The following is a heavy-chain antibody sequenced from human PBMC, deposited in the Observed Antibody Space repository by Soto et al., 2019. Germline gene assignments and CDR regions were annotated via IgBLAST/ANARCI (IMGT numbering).Heavy chain of an antibody. Sequence: VQLVESGGGVVQPGRSLRLSCAASGFTFSDYAMHWGRQAPGKGLEWVAVVSDDGRNTHYADSVKGRFTISRDSSKNTVSLEMTSRRAEDTAFYYCAKGGRQWLVTSDFNYWGVGALVTVSS. V-gene: IGHV3-30*18. D-gene: IGHD6-19*01. CDR2: VSDDGRNT. CDR1: GFTFSDYA. J-gene: IGHJ4*02. CDR3: AKGGRQWLVTSDFNY.